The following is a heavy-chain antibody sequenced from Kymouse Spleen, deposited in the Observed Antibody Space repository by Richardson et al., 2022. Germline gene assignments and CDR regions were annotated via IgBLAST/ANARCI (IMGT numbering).Heavy chain of an antibody. CDR2: IYYSGST. D-gene: IGHD1-7*01. CDR3: ARERVTGTTNWFDP. CDR1: GGSVSSGSYY. J-gene: IGHJ5*02. V-gene: IGHV4-61*01. Sequence: QVQLQESGPGLVKPSETLSLTCTVSGGSVSSGSYYWSWIRQPPGKGLEWIGYIYYSGSTNYNPSLKSRVTISVDTSKNQFSLKLSSVTAADTAVYYCARERVTGTTNWFDPWGQGTLVTVSS.